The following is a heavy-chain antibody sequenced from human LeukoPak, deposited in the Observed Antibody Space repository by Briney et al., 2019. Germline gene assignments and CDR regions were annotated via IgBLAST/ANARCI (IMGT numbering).Heavy chain of an antibody. V-gene: IGHV3-30*18. Sequence: GGSLRLSCAASGFTFSNYDMHWVRQAPGKGLEWVAVISYDGSNKYYADSVKGRFTISRDNSKNTLYLQMNSLRAEDTAVYYCAKADIVVVVAANLDYWGQGTLVTVSS. CDR2: ISYDGSNK. D-gene: IGHD2-15*01. CDR1: GFTFSNYD. J-gene: IGHJ4*02. CDR3: AKADIVVVVAANLDY.